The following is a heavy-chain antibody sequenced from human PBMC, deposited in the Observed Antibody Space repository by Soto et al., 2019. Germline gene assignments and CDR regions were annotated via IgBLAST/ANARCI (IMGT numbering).Heavy chain of an antibody. Sequence: GASVKVSCKASGGTFSSYAISWVRQAPGRGLEWMGGIIPIFGTANYAQKFQGRVTITADESTSTAYMELSSLRSEDTAVYYCAREGVVFCTNGVCRNAFDIWGQGTMVTVSS. CDR2: IIPIFGTA. J-gene: IGHJ3*02. CDR1: GGTFSSYA. V-gene: IGHV1-69*13. CDR3: AREGVVFCTNGVCRNAFDI. D-gene: IGHD2-8*01.